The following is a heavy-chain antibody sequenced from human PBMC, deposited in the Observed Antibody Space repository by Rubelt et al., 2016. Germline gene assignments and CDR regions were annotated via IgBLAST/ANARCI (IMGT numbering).Heavy chain of an antibody. CDR3: ARIAARRKSWFDP. V-gene: IGHV4-61*01. CDR1: GGSVSSGSYY. D-gene: IGHD6-6*01. CDR2: IYYSGGT. Sequence: QVQLQESGPGLVKPSETLSLTCTVSGGSVSSGSYYWSWIRQPPGKGLEWIGYIYYSGGTNYNPSLKSRVTISVDTSKNQFSLKRSSVTAADTAVYYCARIAARRKSWFDPWGQGTLVTVSS. J-gene: IGHJ5*02.